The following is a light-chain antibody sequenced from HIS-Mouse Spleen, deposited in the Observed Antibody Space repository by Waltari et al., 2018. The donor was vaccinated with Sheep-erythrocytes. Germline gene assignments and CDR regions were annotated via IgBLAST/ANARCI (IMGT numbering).Light chain of an antibody. Sequence: QSALTQPRSVSGSPGQSVTISCTGTSSDCGGYNYVSWYQQHPDKAPKLMIYDVSKRPSGVPDRFSGSKSGNTASLTISGLQAEDEADYYCCSYAGSYNHVFATGTKVTVL. CDR1: SSDCGGYNY. V-gene: IGLV2-11*01. J-gene: IGLJ1*01. CDR2: DVS. CDR3: CSYAGSYNHV.